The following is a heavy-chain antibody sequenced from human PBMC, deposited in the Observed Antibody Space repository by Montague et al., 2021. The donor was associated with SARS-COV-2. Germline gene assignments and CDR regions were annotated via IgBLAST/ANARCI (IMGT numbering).Heavy chain of an antibody. CDR2: IYYNGYT. D-gene: IGHD3-22*01. J-gene: IGHJ3*02. Sequence: SETLSLTCTVSGDSISTYYWSWIRQPPGKGLEWIGYIYYNGYTNYNPSLKSRVTISVDTPKNQSSLRLSSVTAADTAVCFCARGGATYYYDTSGYVNAFDTWGQGTMVTVSS. V-gene: IGHV4-59*01. CDR3: ARGGATYYYDTSGYVNAFDT. CDR1: GDSISTYY.